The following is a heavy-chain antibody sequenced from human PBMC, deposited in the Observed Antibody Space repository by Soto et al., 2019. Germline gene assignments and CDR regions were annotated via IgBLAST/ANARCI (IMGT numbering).Heavy chain of an antibody. CDR1: GFSFSIYW. CDR2: INSDGSSS. D-gene: IGHD2-2*01. CDR3: ARGGGYCSSTSCPYVVDY. Sequence: GGSLRLSCAASGFSFSIYWMHWVRQVPGKGLVWVSVINSDGSSSRNADSVKGRFTISRDNAKNTLYLQMNSLRAEDTAVYYCARGGGYCSSTSCPYVVDYWGQGTLVTAPQ. V-gene: IGHV3-74*01. J-gene: IGHJ4*02.